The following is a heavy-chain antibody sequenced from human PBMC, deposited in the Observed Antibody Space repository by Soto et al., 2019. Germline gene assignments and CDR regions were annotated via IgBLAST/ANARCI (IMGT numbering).Heavy chain of an antibody. J-gene: IGHJ3*02. CDR3: ARDENIVVVSAFDI. Sequence: GGSLRLSCAASGFTFSSYSMNWVRQAPGKGLEWVSYISSSSSTIYYADSVKGRFTISRDNAKNSLYLQMNSLRAEDTAVYYCARDENIVVVSAFDIWGQGTMVTVSS. V-gene: IGHV3-48*01. CDR1: GFTFSSYS. CDR2: ISSSSSTI. D-gene: IGHD2-2*01.